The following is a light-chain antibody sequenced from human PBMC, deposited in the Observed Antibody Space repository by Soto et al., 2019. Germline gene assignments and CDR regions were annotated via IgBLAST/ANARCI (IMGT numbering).Light chain of an antibody. J-gene: IGKJ2*01. Sequence: EMVMTHSPATLSVSPGERVIISCRASRSVGTTLAWYQQKPGQAPRLLIYGASTRATGIPARFSGSGSGTDFTLTISSLQSEDFAVYYCQQYNNWPDMYTFGQGTKLEIK. V-gene: IGKV3-15*01. CDR2: GAS. CDR1: RSVGTT. CDR3: QQYNNWPDMYT.